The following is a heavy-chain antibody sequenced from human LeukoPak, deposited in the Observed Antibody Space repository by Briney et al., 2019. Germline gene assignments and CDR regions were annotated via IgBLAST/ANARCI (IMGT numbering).Heavy chain of an antibody. Sequence: GGSLRLSCAASGFTFSNYGMHWVRQAPGKGLEGGEIIGYDGSNKHYADSVKGRFTISRDNSKNTLYLEMNSLRVEDTAVYYCARSYFYDRSAGGWFDPWGQGTLVTVSS. D-gene: IGHD3-22*01. CDR1: GFTFSNYG. J-gene: IGHJ5*02. V-gene: IGHV3-33*01. CDR2: IGYDGSNK. CDR3: ARSYFYDRSAGGWFDP.